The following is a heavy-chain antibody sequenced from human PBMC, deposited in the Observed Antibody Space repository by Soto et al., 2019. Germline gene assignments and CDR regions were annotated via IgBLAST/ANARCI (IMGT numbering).Heavy chain of an antibody. CDR2: VHISGHS. CDR3: ARVRQGCSANNCYFDP. Sequence: SETLSLTCTLSGGSVRAPDWWNWVRQSPDKGLEWIAEVHISGHSNYNPSLRSRVSVSIDSSKNQFYLNLNSVTAADTAIYYCARVRQGCSANNCYFDPWGQGTQVTVS. D-gene: IGHD1-1*01. CDR1: GGSVRAPDW. V-gene: IGHV4-4*02. J-gene: IGHJ5*01.